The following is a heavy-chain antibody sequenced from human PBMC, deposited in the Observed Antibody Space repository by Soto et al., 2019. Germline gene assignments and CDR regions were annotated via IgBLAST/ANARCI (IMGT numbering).Heavy chain of an antibody. J-gene: IGHJ6*02. V-gene: IGHV3-11*01. Sequence: VGSLRLSCAASGFTFSDYYMSWIRQAPGKGLEWVSYISSSGSTIYYADSVKGRFTISRDNAENSLYLQMNSLRAEDTAVYYCARGGGRRTKYYYYYGMDVWGRGSTVTVSS. CDR2: ISSSGSTI. CDR3: ARGGGRRTKYYYYYGMDV. D-gene: IGHD3-16*01. CDR1: GFTFSDYY.